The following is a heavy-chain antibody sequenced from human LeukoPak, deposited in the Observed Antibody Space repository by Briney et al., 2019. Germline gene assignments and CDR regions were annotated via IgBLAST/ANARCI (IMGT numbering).Heavy chain of an antibody. D-gene: IGHD3-22*01. J-gene: IGHJ4*02. CDR1: GGSISSSSYY. Sequence: PSETLSLTCTVSGGSISSSSYYWGWIRQPPGKGLEWIGSIYYSGSTYYNPSLKSRVTISVDTSKNQFSLKLSSVTAADTAVYYCASGDSSGYYQYYFDYWGQGTLVTLSS. CDR2: IYYSGST. V-gene: IGHV4-39*01. CDR3: ASGDSSGYYQYYFDY.